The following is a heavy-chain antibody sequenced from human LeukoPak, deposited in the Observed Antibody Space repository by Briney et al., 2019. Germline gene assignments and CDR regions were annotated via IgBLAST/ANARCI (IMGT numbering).Heavy chain of an antibody. D-gene: IGHD2-15*01. CDR1: GFTFSNAY. Sequence: GGSLRLSWAASGFTFSNAYMNWVRQAPGKGLEWVGQTRNKATNYGTDYAASVKGRFTISRDDSRNSVYLQMNSLKIEDTAVYYCARWRSGSCSDWGQGTVVTVSS. J-gene: IGHJ4*02. V-gene: IGHV3-72*01. CDR3: ARWRSGSCSD. CDR2: TRNKATNYGT.